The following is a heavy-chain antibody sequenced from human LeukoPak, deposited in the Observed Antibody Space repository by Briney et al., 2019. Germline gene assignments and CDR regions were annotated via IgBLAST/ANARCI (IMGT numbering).Heavy chain of an antibody. Sequence: TSVKVSCKASGYTFTGYYVHWVRQAPGQGLEWMGRINPNSGDTNYAQKFQGRVTMTRDTSISTAYMELSRLRSDDTAVYYCARDYCGGDCFPDYWGQGTLVTVSS. D-gene: IGHD2-21*02. CDR1: GYTFTGYY. J-gene: IGHJ4*02. V-gene: IGHV1-2*06. CDR3: ARDYCGGDCFPDY. CDR2: INPNSGDT.